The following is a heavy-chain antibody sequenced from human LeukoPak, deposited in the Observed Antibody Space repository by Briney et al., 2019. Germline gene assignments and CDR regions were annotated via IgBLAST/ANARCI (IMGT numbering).Heavy chain of an antibody. CDR1: GFTFSSYA. Sequence: GGSLRLSCAASGFTFSSYAMSWVRQAPGKGLEWVSAISGSGGSTYYADSVKGRFTISRDNSKNTPYLQMNSLRPEDTAVFHCARGRAVTGSTVIDYWGQGTLVTVSS. CDR3: ARGRAVTGSTVIDY. V-gene: IGHV3-23*01. CDR2: ISGSGGST. D-gene: IGHD6-19*01. J-gene: IGHJ4*02.